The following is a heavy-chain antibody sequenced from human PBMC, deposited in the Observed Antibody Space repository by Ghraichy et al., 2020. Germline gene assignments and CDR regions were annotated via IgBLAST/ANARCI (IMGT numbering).Heavy chain of an antibody. CDR3: ASLDTAMVTRLYYYGMDV. CDR2: INHSGST. CDR1: GGSFSGYY. Sequence: SQTLSLTCAVYGGSFSGYYWSWIRQPPGKGLEWIGEINHSGSTNYNPSLKSRVTISVDTSKNQFSLKLSSVTAADTAVYYCASLDTAMVTRLYYYGMDVWGQGTTVTVSS. D-gene: IGHD5-18*01. V-gene: IGHV4-34*01. J-gene: IGHJ6*02.